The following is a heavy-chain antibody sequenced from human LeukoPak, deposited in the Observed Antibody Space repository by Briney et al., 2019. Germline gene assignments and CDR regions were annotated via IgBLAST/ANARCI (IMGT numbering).Heavy chain of an antibody. J-gene: IGHJ5*02. V-gene: IGHV1-18*04. CDR2: ISAYNGNT. CDR3: ARVPLEATMVRGVIPNWFDP. Sequence: ASGKVSCKASGYTFTSYGISWVRQAPGQGLEWMGWISAYNGNTNYAQKLQGRATMTTDTSTSTAYMELRSLRSDDTAVYYCARVPLEATMVRGVIPNWFDPWGQGTLVTVSS. CDR1: GYTFTSYG. D-gene: IGHD3-10*01.